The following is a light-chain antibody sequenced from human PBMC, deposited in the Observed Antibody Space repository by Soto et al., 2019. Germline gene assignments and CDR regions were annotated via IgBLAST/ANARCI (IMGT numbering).Light chain of an antibody. CDR2: DTF. V-gene: IGKV3-11*01. Sequence: EIVLTQSPATLSLSPGERATLSCTASQSVNSYLAWYQHRPGQAPRLLIYDTFNRATGVPARFSGSGSGTDFTLTISSLEREDFAVYYCQQYDNRPVTFGPGTKVDI. CDR1: QSVNSY. J-gene: IGKJ3*01. CDR3: QQYDNRPVT.